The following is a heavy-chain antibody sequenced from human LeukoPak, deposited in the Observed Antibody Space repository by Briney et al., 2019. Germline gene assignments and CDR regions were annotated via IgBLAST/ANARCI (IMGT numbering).Heavy chain of an antibody. D-gene: IGHD6-6*01. J-gene: IGHJ6*02. CDR3: ARDLGYSSSIAAPPGNYGMDV. V-gene: IGHV4-59*01. Sequence: SETLSLTCTVSGGSNSSYYWSWIRQPPGKGLEWIGYIYYSGSTNYNPSLKSRVTMSVDTSKNQFSLKLSSVTAADTAVYYCARDLGYSSSIAAPPGNYGMDVWGQGTTVTVSS. CDR2: IYYSGST. CDR1: GGSNSSYY.